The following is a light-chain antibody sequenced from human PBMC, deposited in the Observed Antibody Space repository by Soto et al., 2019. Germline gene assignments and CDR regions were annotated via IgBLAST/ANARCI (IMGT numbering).Light chain of an antibody. Sequence: QSALTQPASVSGSPGQSIAISCTGTSSDVGGYNSASWYQQHPGKAPKLLIYDVSNRHSGVSNRFSGSKSGNTASLTISGLQAEDEADYYCSSYSTGGSYVFGTGTKLTVL. J-gene: IGLJ1*01. CDR2: DVS. CDR3: SSYSTGGSYV. V-gene: IGLV2-14*03. CDR1: SSDVGGYNS.